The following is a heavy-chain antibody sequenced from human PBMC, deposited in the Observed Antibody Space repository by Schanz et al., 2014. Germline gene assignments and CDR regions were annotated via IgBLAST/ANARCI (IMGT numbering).Heavy chain of an antibody. CDR2: ISPSSGGT. CDR3: ARESVSRTRLFDP. Sequence: QVQVIQSGPEVKKPGASVKVSCKASGYTFTNHCLHWVRQAPGQGLEWMGRISPSSGGTNYAQNFQGRVTMTEDTSINTVYMELSTLTSDDTAVYYCARESVSRTRLFDPWGQGTLVTVSS. D-gene: IGHD3-3*01. V-gene: IGHV1-2*06. CDR1: GYTFTNHC. J-gene: IGHJ5*02.